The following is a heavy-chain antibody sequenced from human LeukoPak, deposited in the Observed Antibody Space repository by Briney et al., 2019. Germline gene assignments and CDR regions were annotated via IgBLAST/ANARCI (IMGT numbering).Heavy chain of an antibody. V-gene: IGHV4-34*01. CDR3: ARSKYGSGSYYFNWFDP. Sequence: SETLSLTCAVYGGSFSGYYWSWSRQPPGKGLEWIGEINHSGSTNYNPSLKRRVTISVDTSKNQFSLKLSSVTAADTAVYYCARSKYGSGSYYFNWFDPWGQGTLVTVCS. D-gene: IGHD3-10*01. CDR2: INHSGST. J-gene: IGHJ5*02. CDR1: GGSFSGYY.